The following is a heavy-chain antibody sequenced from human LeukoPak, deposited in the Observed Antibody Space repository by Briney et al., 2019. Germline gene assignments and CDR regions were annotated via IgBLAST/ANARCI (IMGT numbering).Heavy chain of an antibody. CDR3: ARRWGQLWLRGSWFDP. J-gene: IGHJ5*02. CDR1: GGSISSSNW. V-gene: IGHV4-4*02. D-gene: IGHD5-18*01. CDR2: INHSGST. Sequence: SGTLSLTCAVSGGSISSSNWWSWVRQPPGKGLEWIGEINHSGSTNYNPSLKSRVTISVDTSKNQFSLKLSSVTAADTAVYYCARRWGQLWLRGSWFDPWGQGTLVTVSS.